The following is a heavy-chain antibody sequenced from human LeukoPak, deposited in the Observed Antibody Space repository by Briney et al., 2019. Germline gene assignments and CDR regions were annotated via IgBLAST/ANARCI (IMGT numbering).Heavy chain of an antibody. D-gene: IGHD3-22*01. CDR3: ARFHSSGYPYFDY. Sequence: GGSLRLSCAASGFTFSNYWMHWVRQPPGKGLEWVSYISSSSSYTNYADSVKGRFTISRDNAKNSLYLQMNSLRAEDTAVYYCARFHSSGYPYFDYWGQGTLVTVSS. CDR1: GFTFSNYW. V-gene: IGHV3-11*06. J-gene: IGHJ4*02. CDR2: ISSSSSYT.